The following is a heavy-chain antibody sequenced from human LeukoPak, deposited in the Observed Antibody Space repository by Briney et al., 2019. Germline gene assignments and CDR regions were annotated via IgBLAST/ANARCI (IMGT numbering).Heavy chain of an antibody. Sequence: PSETLSLTCTVSGGYISSYYWSWLRQPPGKGLEWIGYFYYSGSTNYNPSLKSRVTISVDTSKNQFSLKLSSVTAADTAVYYCAREHPSIVGDTDYFDYWGQGTLVTVSS. CDR3: AREHPSIVGDTDYFDY. V-gene: IGHV4-59*01. CDR1: GGYISSYY. D-gene: IGHD1-26*01. J-gene: IGHJ4*02. CDR2: FYYSGST.